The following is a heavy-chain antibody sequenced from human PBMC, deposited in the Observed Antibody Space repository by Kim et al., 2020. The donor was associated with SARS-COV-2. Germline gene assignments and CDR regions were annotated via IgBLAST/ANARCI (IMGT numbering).Heavy chain of an antibody. D-gene: IGHD1-1*01. V-gene: IGHV1-69*04. CDR1: GGSFYTYA. J-gene: IGHJ4*02. Sequence: SVKVSCKASGGSFYTYAIIWVRQASGQGLECLVRIVPMTLKSNYAQNFQDRVKITADKNTGTVYLELTTLRYEDTAIYYCARLASTGTTNPIDHWGQGVQVIVSS. CDR3: ARLASTGTTNPIDH. CDR2: IVPMTLKS.